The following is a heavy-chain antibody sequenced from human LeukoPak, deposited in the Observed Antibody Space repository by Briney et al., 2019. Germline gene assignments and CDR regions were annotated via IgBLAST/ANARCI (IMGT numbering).Heavy chain of an antibody. J-gene: IGHJ4*02. D-gene: IGHD3-3*01. Sequence: ASVKVSCKASGYTFISYYMHWVRQALGQGLEWMGIINPSSGSTTYAQKFQGRVTVTRDTSTSTVYMELSSLRSEDTAVYYCARDEYDGDYWGQGTLVTVSS. V-gene: IGHV1-46*01. CDR3: ARDEYDGDY. CDR2: INPSSGST. CDR1: GYTFISYY.